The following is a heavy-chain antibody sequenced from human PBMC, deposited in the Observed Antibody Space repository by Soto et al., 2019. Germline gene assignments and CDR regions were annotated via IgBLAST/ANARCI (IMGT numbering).Heavy chain of an antibody. J-gene: IGHJ5*02. CDR3: ARETYTAMATNWFDP. CDR1: GGSISSGGYY. Sequence: LSLTCTVSGGSISSGGYYWSWIRQHPGKGLEWIGYIYYGGSTYYNPSLKSRVTISVDTSKNQFSLKLSSVTAADTAVYYCARETYTAMATNWFDPWGQGTLVTVSS. V-gene: IGHV4-31*03. D-gene: IGHD5-18*01. CDR2: IYYGGST.